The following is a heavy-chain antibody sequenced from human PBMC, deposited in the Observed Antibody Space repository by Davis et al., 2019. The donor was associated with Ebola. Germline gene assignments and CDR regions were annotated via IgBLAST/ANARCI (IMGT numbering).Heavy chain of an antibody. J-gene: IGHJ4*02. CDR2: ISGSGSNT. V-gene: IGHV3-23*01. CDR1: GFTFSSYA. D-gene: IGHD2-15*01. CDR3: AKDRGGYCTGVSCFIDY. Sequence: GGSLRLSCAASGFTFSSYAMSWVRQAPGKGLEWVSAISGSGSNTYYADSVKGRFTISRDNSKNTLYLQMNSLRADDTAVYYCAKDRGGYCTGVSCFIDYWGQGTLVTVSS.